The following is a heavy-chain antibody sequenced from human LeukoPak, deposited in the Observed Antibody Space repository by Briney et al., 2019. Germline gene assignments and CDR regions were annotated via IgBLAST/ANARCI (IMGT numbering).Heavy chain of an antibody. CDR3: ARGPIAGAFDI. J-gene: IGHJ3*02. CDR2: INAGNGNT. Sequence: ASVKVSCKASGYTFTSYAMHWVRQAPGQRLEWMGWINAGNGNTKYSQTFQGRVTITRDTSASTAYMELSSLRSEDTAVYYCARGPIAGAFDIWGQGTMVTVSS. D-gene: IGHD6-13*01. CDR1: GYTFTSYA. V-gene: IGHV1-3*01.